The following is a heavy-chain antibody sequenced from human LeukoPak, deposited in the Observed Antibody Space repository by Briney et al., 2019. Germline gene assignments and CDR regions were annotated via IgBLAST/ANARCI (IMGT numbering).Heavy chain of an antibody. Sequence: ASVKVSCKASGYTFISYAMNWVRQAPGQGLEWMGWINTNTGNPTYAQGFTGRFVFSLDTSVSTAYLQISSLKAEDTAVYYCARVLAMIRGAPFDYWGQGTLVTVSS. CDR2: INTNTGNP. D-gene: IGHD3-10*01. CDR1: GYTFISYA. V-gene: IGHV7-4-1*02. CDR3: ARVLAMIRGAPFDY. J-gene: IGHJ4*02.